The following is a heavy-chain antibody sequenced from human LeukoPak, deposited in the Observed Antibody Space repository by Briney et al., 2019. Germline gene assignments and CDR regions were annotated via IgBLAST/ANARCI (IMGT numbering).Heavy chain of an antibody. CDR3: ARDLRGYYGSGSYYTDAFDI. J-gene: IGHJ3*02. D-gene: IGHD3-10*01. CDR2: IYHSGST. V-gene: IGHV4-38-2*02. CDR1: GYSISRGYY. Sequence: SDTLSLTCTVSGYSISRGYYWGWIRQPPGKGLEWIGSIYHSGSTYYNPSLKSRVTISVDTSKNQLSLKLSSVTAADTAVYYCARDLRGYYGSGSYYTDAFDIWGQGTVVTVSS.